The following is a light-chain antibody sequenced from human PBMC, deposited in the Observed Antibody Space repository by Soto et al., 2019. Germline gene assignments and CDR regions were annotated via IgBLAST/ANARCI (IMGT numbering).Light chain of an antibody. Sequence: DIVMTQSPDSLAVSLGERATINCKSSQSVLYSPNXXNXLXLYQQNPEHPPKLLIYWASTRESGVPDRFSGSGSGTDFTLTISSLQAEDVAFYYCQQYHSAPQSFGQGTKVEIK. CDR3: QQYHSAPQS. CDR1: QSVLYSPNXXNX. V-gene: IGKV4-1*01. J-gene: IGKJ1*01. CDR2: WAS.